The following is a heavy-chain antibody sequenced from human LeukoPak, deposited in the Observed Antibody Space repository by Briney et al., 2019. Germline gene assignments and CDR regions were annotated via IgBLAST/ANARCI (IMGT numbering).Heavy chain of an antibody. D-gene: IGHD1/OR15-1a*01. V-gene: IGHV3-9*01. CDR3: AKGSKTSIEQ. Sequence: GGSLRLSCAASGFKFDDYAMHWVRQAPGKGLEWVAGISWNSGIFGYADSVKGRLTISRDNAQKSLYLQMNSLRGADTAFYYCAKGSKTSIEQWGQGTLVTVSS. CDR2: ISWNSGIF. J-gene: IGHJ4*02. CDR1: GFKFDDYA.